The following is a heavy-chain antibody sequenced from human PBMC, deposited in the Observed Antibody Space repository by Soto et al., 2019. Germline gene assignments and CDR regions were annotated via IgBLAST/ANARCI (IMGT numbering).Heavy chain of an antibody. D-gene: IGHD2-21*01. Sequence: LRLSCAASGFTFSSYTMTWVRQAPGKGLEWVSSISGSGTTTNYADSAKGRFTISRDDSKNTLYLQMTSLRAEDTAVYYCAKGKDADCGFGVCYHPFEYWGPGTLVPVSS. CDR2: ISGSGTTT. V-gene: IGHV3-23*01. J-gene: IGHJ4*02. CDR3: AKGKDADCGFGVCYHPFEY. CDR1: GFTFSSYT.